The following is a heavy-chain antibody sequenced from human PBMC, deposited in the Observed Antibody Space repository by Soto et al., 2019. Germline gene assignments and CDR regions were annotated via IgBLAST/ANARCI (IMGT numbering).Heavy chain of an antibody. V-gene: IGHV3-53*01. Sequence: GGSLRLSCVASGLTVSSNHMSWVRQAPGKGLGWASVIRTTGSTYYADSLKGRFIISRDNSKNTLYLQMNSLRAEDTAVYYCATYSGSTGGLDPWGQGTLVTVSS. CDR3: ATYSGSTGGLDP. J-gene: IGHJ5*02. D-gene: IGHD5-12*01. CDR2: IRTTGST. CDR1: GLTVSSNH.